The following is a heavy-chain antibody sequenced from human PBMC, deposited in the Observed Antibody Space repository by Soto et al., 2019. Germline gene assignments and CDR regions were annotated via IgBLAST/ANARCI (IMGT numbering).Heavy chain of an antibody. CDR1: GGSFSGYY. CDR3: ARVTMVRGAPYGMDV. V-gene: IGHV4-34*01. J-gene: IGHJ6*02. CDR2: INHSGST. Sequence: QVQLQQWGAGLLKPSETLSLTCAVYGGSFSGYYWSWIRQPPGKGLELIGEINHSGSTNYNPSLKSRVTISVDTSKNQFSLKLSSVTAADTAVYYCARVTMVRGAPYGMDVWGQGTTVTVSS. D-gene: IGHD3-10*01.